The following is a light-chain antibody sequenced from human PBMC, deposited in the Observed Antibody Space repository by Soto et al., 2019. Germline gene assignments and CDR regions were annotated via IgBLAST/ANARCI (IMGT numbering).Light chain of an antibody. CDR3: QKRQRGPRT. J-gene: IGKJ1*01. Sequence: EIVLTQSPGTLSLSPGERATLSCRASQSVSSNYLAWYQHRPGQAPRLLIYQTSIRAAGIPARFSASGSGTDFTLTISDVQPEDCALYYWQKRQRGPRTCGQGTKVDIK. CDR1: QSVSSNY. V-gene: IGKV3D-20*02. CDR2: QTS.